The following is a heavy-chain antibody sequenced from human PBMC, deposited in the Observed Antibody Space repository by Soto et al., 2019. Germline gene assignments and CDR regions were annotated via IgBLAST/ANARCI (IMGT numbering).Heavy chain of an antibody. Sequence: QVQVMQSGAEVKKPGSSVKVSCKASGGIFTNYGISWVRQAPGQGLEWMGEIIPIFGTANYAQKFQGRVTITADKSTSTAYMEASSLRSEDTAVYYCARQRTMALHYWGQGTLVTVSS. CDR2: IIPIFGTA. V-gene: IGHV1-69*06. D-gene: IGHD3-10*01. CDR3: ARQRTMALHY. J-gene: IGHJ4*02. CDR1: GGIFTNYG.